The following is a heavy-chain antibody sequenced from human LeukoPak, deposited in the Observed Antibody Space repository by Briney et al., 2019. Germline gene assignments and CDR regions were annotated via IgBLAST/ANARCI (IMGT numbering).Heavy chain of an antibody. CDR3: STAYGGSGSD. V-gene: IGHV3-15*01. Sequence: PGGSLRLSCAASGFTFSGAWMSWVRPAPGKGLEWVGRIKSKTNGETVDYGAPVKGRFNISRDDSKNTVFLQMNSLKTEDTAVYYCSTAYGGSGSDWGQGTLVTVSS. J-gene: IGHJ4*02. CDR1: GFTFSGAW. CDR2: IKSKTNGETV. D-gene: IGHD3-10*01.